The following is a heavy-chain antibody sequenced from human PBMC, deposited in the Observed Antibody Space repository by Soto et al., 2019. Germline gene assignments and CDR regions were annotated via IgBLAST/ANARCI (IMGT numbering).Heavy chain of an antibody. Sequence: QVQLVQSGAEVKKPGASVKVSCKASGYTFTSYGFSWVRQAPGQGLEWMGWINAYNGDTNYAQNLQGRVTMTTDTTTHTAHMELRSLRSDDTAVYYCARMGDVPYYDYGMDVWGQGTTVTVSS. CDR1: GYTFTSYG. V-gene: IGHV1-18*01. J-gene: IGHJ6*02. D-gene: IGHD3-16*01. CDR2: INAYNGDT. CDR3: ARMGDVPYYDYGMDV.